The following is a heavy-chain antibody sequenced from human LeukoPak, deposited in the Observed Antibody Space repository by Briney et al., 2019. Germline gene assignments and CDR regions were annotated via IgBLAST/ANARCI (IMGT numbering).Heavy chain of an antibody. CDR3: APPTVVNYDY. Sequence: GGSLRLSCVASGFTFSKYTMSWVRQAPGKGLEWVSGIYGGGSGSTFYAESVKGRFTISRDNSKNTLDLQMNSLRAEDTAVYYCAPPTVVNYDYWGQGTLVTVSS. V-gene: IGHV3-23*01. CDR1: GFTFSKYT. CDR2: IYGGGSGST. J-gene: IGHJ4*02. D-gene: IGHD4-4*01.